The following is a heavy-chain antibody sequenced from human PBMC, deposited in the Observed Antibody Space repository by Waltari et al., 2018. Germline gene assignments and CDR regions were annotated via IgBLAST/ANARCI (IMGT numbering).Heavy chain of an antibody. CDR2: VLHSGRT. CDR1: GDSVTSPNW. Sequence: QLQLQESGPGLVKPSGTLSLTCAVSGDSVTSPNWWSWVRQPPGKGLEWIGQVLHSGRTNYNPSFANRGPISLDTSNNHFSLKMISATAADTAVYYCARDRGRGLYLDSWGPGTLVTVS. J-gene: IGHJ4*02. D-gene: IGHD2-15*01. V-gene: IGHV4-4*02. CDR3: ARDRGRGLYLDS.